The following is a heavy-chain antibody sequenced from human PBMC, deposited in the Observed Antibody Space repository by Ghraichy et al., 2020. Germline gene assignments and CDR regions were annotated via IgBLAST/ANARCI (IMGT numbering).Heavy chain of an antibody. D-gene: IGHD4-17*01. Sequence: GESLNISCAASGFTFSSYAMSWVRQAPGKGLEWVSAISGSGGSTYYADSVKGRFTISRDNSKNTLYLQMNSLRAEDTAVYYCAKASVRGTVTTSGMDVWGQGTTVTVSS. CDR3: AKASVRGTVTTSGMDV. CDR2: ISGSGGST. V-gene: IGHV3-23*01. J-gene: IGHJ6*02. CDR1: GFTFSSYA.